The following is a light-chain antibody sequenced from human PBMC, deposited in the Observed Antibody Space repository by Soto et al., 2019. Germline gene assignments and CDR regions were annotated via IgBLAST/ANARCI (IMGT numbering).Light chain of an antibody. Sequence: QSVLTQSASVSVSPGQSITISCTGTSSDAGNYNYVYWYQQHPGEVPKLIIFNVHNRPSGVSNRFSGHKSGNPASLTISGLQAEDEADYYCSSFTSSTTYVLGTGTKVTV. CDR3: SSFTSSTTYV. V-gene: IGLV2-14*01. J-gene: IGLJ1*01. CDR2: NVH. CDR1: SSDAGNYNY.